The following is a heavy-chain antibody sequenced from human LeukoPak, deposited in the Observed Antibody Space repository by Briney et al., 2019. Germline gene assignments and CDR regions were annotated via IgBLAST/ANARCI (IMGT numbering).Heavy chain of an antibody. V-gene: IGHV3-7*01. J-gene: IGHJ4*02. CDR2: IKQDGSEK. CDR1: GFTFSDYY. CDR3: ARDRVYYYDSSGYYDY. D-gene: IGHD3-22*01. Sequence: PGGSLRLSCAASGFTFSDYYMSWIRQAPGKGLEWVANIKQDGSEKYYVDSVKGRFTISRDNAKNSLYLQMNSLRAEDTAVYYCARDRVYYYDSSGYYDYWGQGTLVTVSS.